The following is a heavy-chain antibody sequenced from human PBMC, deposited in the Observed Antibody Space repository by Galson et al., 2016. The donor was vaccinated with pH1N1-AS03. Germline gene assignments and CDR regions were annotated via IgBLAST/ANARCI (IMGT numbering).Heavy chain of an antibody. Sequence: SLRLSCAASGFTFNRHAMPWVRQAPGKGLEWVAIMSYDGSTKYYTDSVRGRFTISRDNSKTTLYLHMSSLRADDTAVYYCAKDLHFYDSYYLDYWGRGTLVIVSS. CDR2: MSYDGSTK. V-gene: IGHV3-30*18. J-gene: IGHJ4*02. CDR3: AKDLHFYDSYYLDY. D-gene: IGHD2/OR15-2a*01. CDR1: GFTFNRHA.